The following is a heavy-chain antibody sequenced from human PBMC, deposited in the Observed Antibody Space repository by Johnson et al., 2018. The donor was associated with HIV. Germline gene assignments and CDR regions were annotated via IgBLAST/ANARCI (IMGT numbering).Heavy chain of an antibody. CDR1: GFTFSSYD. V-gene: IGHV3-13*01. D-gene: IGHD3-22*01. J-gene: IGHJ3*02. CDR2: IGTAGDT. Sequence: VQLVESGGGLVQPGGSLRLSCAASGFTFSSYDMHWVRQATGKGLEWVSTIGTAGDTYYAGSVKGRFTISRDNAKNSLYLQTNSLRAEDTALYYCARVRISMKVVDLRGGGFDIWGQGTKVTVSS. CDR3: ARVRISMKVVDLRGGGFDI.